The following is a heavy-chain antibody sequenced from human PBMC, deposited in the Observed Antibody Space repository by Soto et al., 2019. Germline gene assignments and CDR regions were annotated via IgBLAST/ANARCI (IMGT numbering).Heavy chain of an antibody. J-gene: IGHJ4*02. CDR2: IWYDGSNK. CDR1: GFTFSSYG. V-gene: IGHV3-33*01. D-gene: IGHD3-16*02. CDR3: TRDLRIMITFGGVIALAY. Sequence: GGSLRLSCAASGFTFSSYGMHWVRQAPGKGLEWVAVIWYDGSNKYYADSVKGRFTISRDNSKNTLYLQMNSLRAEDTAVYYCTRDLRIMITFGGVIALAYWGQGTLVTVSS.